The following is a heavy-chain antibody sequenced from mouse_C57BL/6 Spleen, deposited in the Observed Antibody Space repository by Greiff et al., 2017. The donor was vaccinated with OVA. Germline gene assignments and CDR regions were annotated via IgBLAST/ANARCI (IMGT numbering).Heavy chain of an antibody. CDR1: GYTFTDYY. CDR2: IGPGSGST. D-gene: IGHD4-1*01. CDR3: ARRWDEAWFAY. V-gene: IGHV1-77*01. Sequence: QVQLKQSGAELVKPGASVKISCKASGYTFTDYYINWVKQTPGQGLEWIGKIGPGSGSTYSNEKFKGKATLTAYKYSSTAYMQLSSLKSEDSAVYVCARRWDEAWFAYWGQVTLVTVSA. J-gene: IGHJ3*01.